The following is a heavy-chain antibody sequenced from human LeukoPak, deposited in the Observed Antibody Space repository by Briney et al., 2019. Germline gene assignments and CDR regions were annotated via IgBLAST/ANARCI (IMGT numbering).Heavy chain of an antibody. CDR2: ISYAGGDT. V-gene: IGHV3-30*04. CDR1: GFTFRSHA. CDR3: AKDGSSGSWFDP. Sequence: GGSLRLSCAASGFTFRSHAMHWVRQAPGKGLEWVAVISYAGGDTVYADSVKGRFSISRDNSKNTLYLQMNSLRAEDTAVYYCAKDGSSGSWFDPWGQGTLVTVSS. J-gene: IGHJ5*02. D-gene: IGHD6-19*01.